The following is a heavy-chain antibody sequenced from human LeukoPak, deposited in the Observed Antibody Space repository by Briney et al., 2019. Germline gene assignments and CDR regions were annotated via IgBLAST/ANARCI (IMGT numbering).Heavy chain of an antibody. CDR1: GGSFSGYY. D-gene: IGHD2-15*01. Sequence: TSETLSLTCAVYGGSFSGYYWSRIRQPPGKGLEWIGEINHSGSTNYNPSLKSRVTISVDTSKNQFSLKLSSVTAADTAVYYCARARAYCSGGSCYSYNFDYWGQGTLVTVSS. V-gene: IGHV4-34*01. J-gene: IGHJ4*02. CDR3: ARARAYCSGGSCYSYNFDY. CDR2: INHSGST.